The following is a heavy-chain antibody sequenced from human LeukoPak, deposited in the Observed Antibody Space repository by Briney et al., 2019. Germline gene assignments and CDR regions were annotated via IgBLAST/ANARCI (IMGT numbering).Heavy chain of an antibody. J-gene: IGHJ4*02. Sequence: GGSLRLSCAASGFTFSSYAMHWVRQAPGKGLEWVAVISYDGSNKYYADSVKGRFTISRDNSKNTLYLQMNSLRAEDTAVYYCARDRDHYDFWSGYYPIDYWGQGTLVTVSS. CDR2: ISYDGSNK. V-gene: IGHV3-30-3*01. D-gene: IGHD3-3*01. CDR3: ARDRDHYDFWSGYYPIDY. CDR1: GFTFSSYA.